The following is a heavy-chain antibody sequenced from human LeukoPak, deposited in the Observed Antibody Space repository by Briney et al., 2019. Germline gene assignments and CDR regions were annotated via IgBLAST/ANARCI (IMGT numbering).Heavy chain of an antibody. Sequence: EASVKLSCKASGYTFTSYGISWVRQAPGQGLEWMGCISAYNGNTNYAQKLKGRVTMTTDTSTNTAYMQLSSLRSDDTAVYYCGRVGANTIGAFDIWGEKTMVTVSS. CDR2: ISAYNGNT. CDR1: GYTFTSYG. D-gene: IGHD1-26*01. CDR3: GRVGANTIGAFDI. V-gene: IGHV1-18*01. J-gene: IGHJ3*02.